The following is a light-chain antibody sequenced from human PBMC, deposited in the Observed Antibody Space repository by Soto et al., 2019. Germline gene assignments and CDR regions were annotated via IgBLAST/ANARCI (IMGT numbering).Light chain of an antibody. CDR2: DAS. J-gene: IGKJ4*01. CDR3: QQRRNWPLT. V-gene: IGKV3-11*01. Sequence: EIAFTQCPATLSLSPGERDTLSCRASQSVSRYLAWYQQNPGQAPRLLIYDASNRATGIPARFSGSGSGTDFTLTISSLEPEDFAVYYCQQRRNWPLTFGGGTKVEIK. CDR1: QSVSRY.